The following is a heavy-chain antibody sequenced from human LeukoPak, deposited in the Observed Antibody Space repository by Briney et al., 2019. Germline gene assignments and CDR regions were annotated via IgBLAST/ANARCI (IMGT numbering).Heavy chain of an antibody. CDR1: GGTFSSYT. D-gene: IGHD2-21*02. CDR2: IIPILGIA. J-gene: IGHJ4*02. Sequence: SVKVSCKASGGTFSSYTISWVRQAPGQGLEWMGRIIPILGIANYAQKFQGRVTITADKSTSTAYMELSSLRSDDTAVYYCARDLEPVVVTAKRGFDYWGQGTLVTVSS. V-gene: IGHV1-69*04. CDR3: ARDLEPVVVTAKRGFDY.